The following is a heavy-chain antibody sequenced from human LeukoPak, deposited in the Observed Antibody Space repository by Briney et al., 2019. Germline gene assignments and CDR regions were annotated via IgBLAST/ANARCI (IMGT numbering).Heavy chain of an antibody. J-gene: IGHJ4*02. CDR1: GHTFTSYD. V-gene: IGHV1-8*01. D-gene: IGHD2-15*01. CDR3: ARGDCSGGSCYPDY. Sequence: GASVKVSCKASGHTFTSYDINWVRQATGQGLEWMGWMNPNSGNTGYAQKFQGRVTMTRNTSISTAYMELSSLRSEDTAVYYCARGDCSGGSCYPDYWGQGTLVTVSS. CDR2: MNPNSGNT.